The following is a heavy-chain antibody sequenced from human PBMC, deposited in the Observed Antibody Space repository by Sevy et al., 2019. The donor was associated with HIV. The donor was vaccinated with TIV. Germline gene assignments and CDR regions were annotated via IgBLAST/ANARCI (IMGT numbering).Heavy chain of an antibody. Sequence: ASVKVSCKASGYTFTGYYMHWVRQAPGQGLEWMGWINPNSGGTNYAQKFQGRVTMTRDTSISTAYMELSRLRSDDTAVYYRARDPYSGKGYYYYYGMDVWGQGTTVTVSS. CDR1: GYTFTGYY. D-gene: IGHD1-26*01. CDR2: INPNSGGT. CDR3: ARDPYSGKGYYYYYGMDV. V-gene: IGHV1-2*02. J-gene: IGHJ6*02.